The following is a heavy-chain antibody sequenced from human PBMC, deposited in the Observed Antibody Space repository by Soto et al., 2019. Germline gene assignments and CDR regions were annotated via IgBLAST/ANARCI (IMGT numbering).Heavy chain of an antibody. CDR3: AKDLFPHPGPND. V-gene: IGHV3-23*01. CDR1: GFTFSSYA. D-gene: IGHD2-21*01. J-gene: IGHJ1*01. Sequence: EVQLLESGGGLVQPGGSLRLSCAASGFTFSSYAMSWVRQAPGKGLEWVSAISGSGGSTYYADSVKGRFTISRDNSKNTLFLQMNSLRAEDTAVYYCAKDLFPHPGPNDWGQGTLVTVSS. CDR2: ISGSGGST.